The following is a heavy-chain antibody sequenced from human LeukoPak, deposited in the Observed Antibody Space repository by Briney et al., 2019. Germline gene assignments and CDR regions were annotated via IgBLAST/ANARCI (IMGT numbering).Heavy chain of an antibody. CDR1: GFTFSSYG. Sequence: GGSLRLSCAASGFTFSSYGMHWVRQAPGKGLEWVAFIRYDGSNKYYADSVKGRFTISRDNSKNTLYLQMNSLRVEDAAIYYCAKDRDFWSGYDAYFDNWGQGTLVTVSS. J-gene: IGHJ4*02. V-gene: IGHV3-30*02. CDR3: AKDRDFWSGYDAYFDN. CDR2: IRYDGSNK. D-gene: IGHD3-3*01.